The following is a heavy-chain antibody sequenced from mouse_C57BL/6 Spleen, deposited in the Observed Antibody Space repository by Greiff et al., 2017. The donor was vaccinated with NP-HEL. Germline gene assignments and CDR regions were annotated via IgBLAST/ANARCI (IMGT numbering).Heavy chain of an antibody. CDR3: ALLGGGFAY. V-gene: IGHV1-82*01. CDR2: IYPGDGDT. D-gene: IGHD3-3*01. CDR1: GYAFSSSW. J-gene: IGHJ3*01. Sequence: VQLQQSGPELVKPGASVKISCKASGYAFSSSWMNWVKQRPGKGLEWIGRIYPGDGDTNYNGKFKGKATLTADKSSSTAYMQLSSLTSEDSAVYFCALLGGGFAYWGQGTLVTVSA.